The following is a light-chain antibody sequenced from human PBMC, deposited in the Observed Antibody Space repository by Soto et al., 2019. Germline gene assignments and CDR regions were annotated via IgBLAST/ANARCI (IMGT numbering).Light chain of an antibody. J-gene: IGKJ2*01. V-gene: IGKV2-30*01. CDR3: MQGTHWPPYT. CDR1: QSLAYSDGNTY. CDR2: KVS. Sequence: DVVMTQSPLSLPVTLGQPASISCRSSQSLAYSDGNTYWNWFQQRPGRTPRRLIYKVSNRDSGVPDRFSGSGSGHDFTLKISRVEAEDVGVYYCMQGTHWPPYTFGQGTKLEIK.